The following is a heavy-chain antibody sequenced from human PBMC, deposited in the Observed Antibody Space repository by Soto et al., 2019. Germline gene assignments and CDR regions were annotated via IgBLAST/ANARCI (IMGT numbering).Heavy chain of an antibody. CDR3: ARDRSTGGFDS. V-gene: IGHV1-69*06. J-gene: IGHJ4*02. Sequence: QVQLVQSGAEMKKPESSVNVSCKASGGSISNYGVSWVRQAPGQGLEWMGLIIPIFGTTSYAQKFQSRVTITADKSMSTAYMELTSLRFEDTAVYYCARDRSTGGFDSWGQGTLVIVSS. CDR1: GGSISNYG. D-gene: IGHD7-27*01. CDR2: IIPIFGTT.